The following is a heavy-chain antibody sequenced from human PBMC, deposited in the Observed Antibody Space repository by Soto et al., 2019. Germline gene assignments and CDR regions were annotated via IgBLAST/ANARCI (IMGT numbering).Heavy chain of an antibody. V-gene: IGHV3-64*01. J-gene: IGHJ6*02. CDR3: ARGQWIQLWPTQGGMDV. CDR2: ISSNGGST. CDR1: GFTFSSYA. Sequence: EVPLVESGGGLVQPGGSLRLSCAASGFTFSSYAMHWVRQAPGKGLEYVSAISSNGGSTYYANSVKGRFTISRDNSKNTLYLQMGSLRAEDMAVYYCARGQWIQLWPTQGGMDVWGQGTTVTVSS. D-gene: IGHD5-18*01.